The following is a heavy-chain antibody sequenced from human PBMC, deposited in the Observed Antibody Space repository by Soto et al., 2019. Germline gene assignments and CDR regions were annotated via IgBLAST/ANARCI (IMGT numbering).Heavy chain of an antibody. CDR2: IIPIFGTA. Sequence: KVSCKASGGTFSSYAISWVRQAPGQGLEWMGGIIPIFGTANYAQKFQGRVTITADESTSTAYMELSSLRSEDTAVYYCARAGYCSSTSCYEVGEESDNNYYYDYGMDVWGQGTTVTVSS. D-gene: IGHD2-2*01. CDR3: ARAGYCSSTSCYEVGEESDNNYYYDYGMDV. J-gene: IGHJ6*02. CDR1: GGTFSSYA. V-gene: IGHV1-69*01.